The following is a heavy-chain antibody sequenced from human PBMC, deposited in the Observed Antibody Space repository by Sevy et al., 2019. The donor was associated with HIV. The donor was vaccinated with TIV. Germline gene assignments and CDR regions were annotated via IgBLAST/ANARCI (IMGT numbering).Heavy chain of an antibody. CDR1: GYNFRSYN. D-gene: IGHD3-16*01. CDR3: ARELGPFDY. J-gene: IGHJ4*02. V-gene: IGHV7-4-1*02. Sequence: ASVKVSCKASGYNFRSYNMNWVRQAPGQGLEWMGWINTNTGSPTYVQGFTGRFVFSLDTSVSTAYLEISSLKAEDTAVYYCARELGPFDYWGQGTRVTVSS. CDR2: INTNTGSP.